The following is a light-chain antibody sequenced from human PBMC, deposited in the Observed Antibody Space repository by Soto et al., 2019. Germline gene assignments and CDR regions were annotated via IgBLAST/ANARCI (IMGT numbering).Light chain of an antibody. CDR1: QSVSSSY. J-gene: IGKJ3*01. CDR2: GAS. V-gene: IGKV3-20*01. Sequence: EIVLTQSPGTLSLSPGERATLSCRASQSVSSSYLAWYQQKPGQAPRLLIYGASSRATGIPDRFSGSGSGTAFPLTISRREPQDFAVYYCQQYGSSPRFTFGPGTKVDIK. CDR3: QQYGSSPRFT.